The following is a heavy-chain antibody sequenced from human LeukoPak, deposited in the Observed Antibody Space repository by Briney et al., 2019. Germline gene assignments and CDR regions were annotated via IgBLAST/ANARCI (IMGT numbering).Heavy chain of an antibody. CDR2: IYYSGST. D-gene: IGHD6-13*01. J-gene: IGHJ6*02. CDR3: ARGYIAAAGSPVRYYYYGIDV. Sequence: PSETLSLTCTVSGGSISSYYWSWIRQPPGKGLEWIGYIYYSGSTNYNSSLKSRVTISVDTSKNQFSLKLSSVTAADTAVYYCARGYIAAAGSPVRYYYYGIDVWGQGTTVTVSS. CDR1: GGSISSYY. V-gene: IGHV4-59*01.